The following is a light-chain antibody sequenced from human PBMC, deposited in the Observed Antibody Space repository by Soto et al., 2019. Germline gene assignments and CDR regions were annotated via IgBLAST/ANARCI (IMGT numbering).Light chain of an antibody. CDR2: DVN. V-gene: IGLV2-14*03. CDR3: TSWTTSTTMI. J-gene: IGLJ2*01. Sequence: QSVLTQPASVSGSPGQSITISCTGTTSDIGAYNFVSWYQQHPGKAPKLMLYDVNIRPSGVSNRFSGSKSGNTASLTISGIQAEDEADYYCTSWTTSTTMIFGGGTKLTVL. CDR1: TSDIGAYNF.